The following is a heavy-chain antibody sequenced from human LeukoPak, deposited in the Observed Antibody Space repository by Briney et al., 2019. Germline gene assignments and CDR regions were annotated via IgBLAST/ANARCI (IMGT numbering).Heavy chain of an antibody. J-gene: IGHJ4*02. Sequence: GGSLRLSCAASGFTFSSYWMHWVRQAPGKGLVWVSRINTDGSSTSYADSVKGRFTISRDNSKNTLYLQMNSLRAEDTAVYYCAKSLELATVYYFDYWGQGTLVTVSS. D-gene: IGHD5-24*01. CDR1: GFTFSSYW. CDR3: AKSLELATVYYFDY. CDR2: INTDGSST. V-gene: IGHV3-74*01.